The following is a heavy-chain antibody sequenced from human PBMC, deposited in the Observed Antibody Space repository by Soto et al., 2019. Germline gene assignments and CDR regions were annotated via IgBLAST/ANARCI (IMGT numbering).Heavy chain of an antibody. CDR2: INAASGKT. V-gene: IGHV1-3*01. J-gene: IGHJ6*02. D-gene: IGHD1-1*01. Sequence: VASAKASCKAPRDTFTNYAIYSVRQAKGKSLEWMGGINAASGKTRYSQKFQGRVTMTEDTSTDTAYMELSSLRSEDTAVYYCATVRRLQRERRHYYGMDVWGQGTTVTVSS. CDR1: RDTFTNYA. CDR3: ATVRRLQRERRHYYGMDV.